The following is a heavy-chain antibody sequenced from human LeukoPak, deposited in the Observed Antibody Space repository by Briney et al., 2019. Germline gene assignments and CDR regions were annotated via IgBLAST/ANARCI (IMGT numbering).Heavy chain of an antibody. CDR1: GFTFSDYY. D-gene: IGHD3-3*01. J-gene: IGHJ4*02. CDR2: IRYDGSNK. CDR3: GRLVGDFWSGYSYFDY. V-gene: IGHV3-30*02. Sequence: PGGSLRLSCAASGFTFSDYYMSWIRQAPGKGLEWVAFIRYDGSNKYYADSVKGRFTISRDNSKNTLYLQMNSLRAEDTAVYYCGRLVGDFWSGYSYFDYWGQGTLVAVSS.